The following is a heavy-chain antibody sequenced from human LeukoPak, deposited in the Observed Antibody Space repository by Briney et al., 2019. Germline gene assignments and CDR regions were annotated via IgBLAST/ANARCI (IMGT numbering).Heavy chain of an antibody. V-gene: IGHV3-23*01. CDR3: AKDLTVVVIAMDY. Sequence: GGSLRLSCAASGFTFSSYAMSWVRQAPGKGLEWVSAISGSGGSTYYADSVKGRFAISRDNSKNTLYLQMNSLRAEDTAVYYCAKDLTVVVIAMDYWGQGTLVTVSS. CDR2: ISGSGGST. CDR1: GFTFSSYA. D-gene: IGHD2-21*01. J-gene: IGHJ4*02.